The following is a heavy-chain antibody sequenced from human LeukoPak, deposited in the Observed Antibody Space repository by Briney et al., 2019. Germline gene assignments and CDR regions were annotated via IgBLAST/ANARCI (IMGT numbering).Heavy chain of an antibody. CDR3: ARETIGIAAAGTSVTYYYYMDV. CDR2: IYYSGST. D-gene: IGHD6-13*01. Sequence: SETLSLTCTVSGGSISSHYWSWIRQPPGKGLEWIGYIYYSGSTNYNPSLRSRVTISVDTSKNQFSLKLSSVTAADTAVYYCARETIGIAAAGTSVTYYYYMDVWGKGTTVTVSS. V-gene: IGHV4-59*11. J-gene: IGHJ6*03. CDR1: GGSISSHY.